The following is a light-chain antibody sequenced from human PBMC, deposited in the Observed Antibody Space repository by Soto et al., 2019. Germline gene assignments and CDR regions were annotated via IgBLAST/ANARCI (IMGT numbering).Light chain of an antibody. CDR2: DAS. V-gene: IGKV3-11*01. CDR1: QSISSY. J-gene: IGKJ5*01. Sequence: EIVLTQSPDTLSLSPGDRATLSCRASQSISSYLALYQQKPGQSPRLLIYDASNRATGIPARFSGSGSGTDFTLTISSLEPEDFAVYYCQQRSDWPPITFGQGTRLEIK. CDR3: QQRSDWPPIT.